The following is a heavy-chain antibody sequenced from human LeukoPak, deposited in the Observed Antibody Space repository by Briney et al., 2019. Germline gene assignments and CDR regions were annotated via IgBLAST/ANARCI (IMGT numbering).Heavy chain of an antibody. V-gene: IGHV3-23*01. CDR3: AKSSKAVMYYFDY. CDR2: ISGIGGSA. J-gene: IGHJ4*02. CDR1: GFTFEYSA. Sequence: GGSLRLSCAASGFTFEYSAMHWLRQAPGKGLEWVSAISGIGGSAFYADFVKGRFTISRDNSKNTLYLQMNSLRAEDTAVYYRAKSSKAVMYYFDYWGQGTLVTVSS. D-gene: IGHD3-16*01.